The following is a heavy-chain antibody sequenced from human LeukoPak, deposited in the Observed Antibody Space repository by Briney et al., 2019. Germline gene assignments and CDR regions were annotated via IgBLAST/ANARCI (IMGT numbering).Heavy chain of an antibody. D-gene: IGHD6-13*01. V-gene: IGHV4-59*01. J-gene: IGHJ4*02. Sequence: PSETLSLTCTVSGGSINGYYWSWIRQPPGKGLEWIGYVHYSGNTDFSPSLKSRLTILVDTSKNQFSLKLNSVTAADTALYFCARVSTSSWFAPFDYWGLGTLVTVSS. CDR3: ARVSTSSWFAPFDY. CDR2: VHYSGNT. CDR1: GGSINGYY.